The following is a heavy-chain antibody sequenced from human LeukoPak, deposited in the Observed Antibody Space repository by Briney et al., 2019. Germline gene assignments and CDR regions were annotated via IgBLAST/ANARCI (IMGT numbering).Heavy chain of an antibody. Sequence: PSETLSLTCTVSGGSISSGGYYWSWIRQHPGKGLEWIGYIYYSGSTYYNPSLKSRVAISVDTSKNQFSLKLSSVTAADTAVYYCTRDSGRDGGFDYWGQGTLVTVSS. J-gene: IGHJ4*02. CDR3: TRDSGRDGGFDY. V-gene: IGHV4-31*03. CDR2: IYYSGST. CDR1: GGSISSGGYY. D-gene: IGHD1-14*01.